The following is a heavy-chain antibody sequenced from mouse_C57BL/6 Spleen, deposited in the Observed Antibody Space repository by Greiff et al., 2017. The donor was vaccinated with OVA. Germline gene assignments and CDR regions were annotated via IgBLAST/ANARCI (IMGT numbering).Heavy chain of an antibody. Sequence: EVKLMESGGGLVKPGGSLKLSCAASGFTFSSYAMPWVRQTPEKRLEWVATISDGGSYTYYPDNVKGRFTISRDNAKNNLYLQMSHLKSEDTAMYYCARYSDYGSSTFAYWGQGTLVTVSA. CDR3: ARYSDYGSSTFAY. CDR1: GFTFSSYA. J-gene: IGHJ3*01. V-gene: IGHV5-4*03. CDR2: ISDGGSYT. D-gene: IGHD1-1*01.